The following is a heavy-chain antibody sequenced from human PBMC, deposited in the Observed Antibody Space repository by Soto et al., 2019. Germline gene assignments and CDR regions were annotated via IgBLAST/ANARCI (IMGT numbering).Heavy chain of an antibody. V-gene: IGHV4-34*01. CDR3: ARGFRRSYDYVWGSYRPYNWFDP. D-gene: IGHD3-16*02. Sequence: QVQLQQWGAGLLKPSETLSLTCAVYGGSFSGYYWSWIRQPPGKGLEWIGEINHSGSTNYNPSLKSRVTISVDTSKNQFSLKLSSVTAADTAVYYCARGFRRSYDYVWGSYRPYNWFDPWGQGTLVTVSS. CDR2: INHSGST. CDR1: GGSFSGYY. J-gene: IGHJ5*02.